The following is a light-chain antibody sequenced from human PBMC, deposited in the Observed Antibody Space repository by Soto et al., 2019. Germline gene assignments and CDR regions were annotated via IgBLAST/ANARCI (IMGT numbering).Light chain of an antibody. CDR1: SSDIGIYNF. J-gene: IGLJ1*01. CDR3: NSYTSASTYV. CDR2: NVY. Sequence: QSALTQPASVSGSPGQSITIFCTGTSSDIGIYNFVSWYQQHPGKAPKLMIYNVYSRPSGVSSRFSGSKSGNTASLTISWIQDEDEADYYCNSYTSASTYVFGTGTKLTVL. V-gene: IGLV2-14*03.